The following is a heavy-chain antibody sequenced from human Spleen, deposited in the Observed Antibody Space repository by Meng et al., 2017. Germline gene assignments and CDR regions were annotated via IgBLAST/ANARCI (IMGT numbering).Heavy chain of an antibody. V-gene: IGHV1-18*01. CDR1: GDTFNSYA. CDR3: ARFHVYYYYDSSGYYYFLDY. CDR2: ISAYNGNT. Sequence: QVQLGQSGAEVKKPGSSVKVSCKASGDTFNSYAISWVRQAPGQGLEWMGWISAYNGNTNYAQKLQGRVTMTTDTSTSTAYMELRSLRSDDTAVYYCARFHVYYYYDSSGYYYFLDYWGQGTLVTVSS. D-gene: IGHD3-22*01. J-gene: IGHJ4*02.